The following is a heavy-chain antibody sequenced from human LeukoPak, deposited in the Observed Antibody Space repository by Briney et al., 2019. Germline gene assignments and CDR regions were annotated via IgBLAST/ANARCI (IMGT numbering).Heavy chain of an antibody. J-gene: IGHJ4*02. CDR1: GFTFSNYA. CDR3: ARDDAPDGGFLDY. V-gene: IGHV3-23*01. Sequence: GGSLRLSCAASGFTFSNYAMSWVRQAPGKALEWVSRVNGGGSTSYADSVEGRFSISRDTSKSTLYLQMSSLRAEDTAVYYCARDDAPDGGFLDYWGQGTLVTVSS. D-gene: IGHD2/OR15-2a*01. CDR2: VNGGGST.